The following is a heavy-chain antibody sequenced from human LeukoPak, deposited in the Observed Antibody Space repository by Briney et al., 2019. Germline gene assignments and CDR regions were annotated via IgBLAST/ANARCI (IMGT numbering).Heavy chain of an antibody. CDR2: IYYSGST. D-gene: IGHD3-22*01. V-gene: IGHV4-31*03. CDR3: ASSVGSSGYYWGNYYFDY. Sequence: SQTLSLTCTVSGGSISSGGYYWSWIRQHPGKGLEWIGYIYYSGSTYYNPSLKSRVTISVDTSKNQFSLKLSSVTAADTAVYYCASSVGSSGYYWGNYYFDYWGQGTLVTVSS. CDR1: GGSISSGGYY. J-gene: IGHJ4*02.